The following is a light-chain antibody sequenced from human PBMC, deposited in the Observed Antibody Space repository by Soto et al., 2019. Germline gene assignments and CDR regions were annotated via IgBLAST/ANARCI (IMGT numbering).Light chain of an antibody. V-gene: IGLV1-44*01. CDR3: AAWYDSLNGYV. J-gene: IGLJ1*01. Sequence: QSVLTQPPSASGTPGQRVTMSCYGSSSNIGSNTVNWYQQLPGTDPKLLIYTNNQRPSGVPDRFAGSKSGTSASLAISGLQSEDEADYYCAAWYDSLNGYVFATGTKLTVL. CDR1: SSNIGSNT. CDR2: TNN.